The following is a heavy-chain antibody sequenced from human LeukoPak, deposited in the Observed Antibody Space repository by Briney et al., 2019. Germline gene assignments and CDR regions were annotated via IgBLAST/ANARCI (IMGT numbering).Heavy chain of an antibody. CDR3: ATPLGPLGLIPYYFDY. D-gene: IGHD2-21*01. V-gene: IGHV1-24*01. CDR2: FDPEKGET. J-gene: IGHJ4*02. CDR1: GYTLTELA. Sequence: ASVKVSCKVSGYTLTELAMHWVRQAPGKGLEWIGGFDPEKGETIYTQQLQGRLTMTEDTSTDTAYMELSSLTSEDTAVYYCATPLGPLGLIPYYFDYWGQGILVTVSS.